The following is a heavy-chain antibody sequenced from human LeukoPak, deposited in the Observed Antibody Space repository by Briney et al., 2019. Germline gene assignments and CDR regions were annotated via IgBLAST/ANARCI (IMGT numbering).Heavy chain of an antibody. CDR3: ARVSGGYSYGYDSRRYYYYYMDV. Sequence: SETLSLTCTVSDGSISSYYWSWIRQPPGKGLEWIGYIYYSGSTNYNPSLKSRVTISVDTSKNQFSLKLSSVTAADTAVYYCARVSGGYSYGYDSRRYYYYYMDVWGKGTTVTVSS. J-gene: IGHJ6*03. V-gene: IGHV4-59*12. D-gene: IGHD5-18*01. CDR2: IYYSGST. CDR1: DGSISSYY.